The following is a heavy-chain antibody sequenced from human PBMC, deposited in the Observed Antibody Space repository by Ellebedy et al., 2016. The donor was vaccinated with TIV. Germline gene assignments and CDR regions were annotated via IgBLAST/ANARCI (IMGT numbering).Heavy chain of an antibody. D-gene: IGHD2-15*01. CDR2: INPDGSVK. V-gene: IGHV3-7*04. CDR1: GSTISTYW. CDR3: VGGGGSWDY. Sequence: PGGSLRLSCAASGSTISTYWMSWVRQAPGKGLEWVANINPDGSVKYYMDFVKGRFTISRDNAKNSLYLQMNSLRDEDTAVYYCVGGGGSWDYWGQGTLVTVSS. J-gene: IGHJ4*02.